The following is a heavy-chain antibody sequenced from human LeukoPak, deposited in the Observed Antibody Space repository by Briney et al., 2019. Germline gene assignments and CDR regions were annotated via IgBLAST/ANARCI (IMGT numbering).Heavy chain of an antibody. CDR3: AREPGYSSSWYPFGWFDP. J-gene: IGHJ5*02. CDR2: MNPNSGNT. CDR1: GYTFTSYD. V-gene: IGHV1-8*02. D-gene: IGHD6-13*01. Sequence: ASVKVSCKASGYTFTSYDINWVRQATGQGLEWMGWMNPNSGNTGYAQKFQGRVTMTRDMSTSTVYMELSSLRSEDTAVYYCAREPGYSSSWYPFGWFDPWGQGTLVTVSS.